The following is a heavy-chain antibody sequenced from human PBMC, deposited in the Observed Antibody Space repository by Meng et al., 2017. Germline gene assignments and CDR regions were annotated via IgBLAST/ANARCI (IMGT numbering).Heavy chain of an antibody. J-gene: IGHJ5*02. CDR2: IYWDDDK. V-gene: IGHV2-5*02. CDR3: AHRRGDSREGWFDP. CDR1: GFSLSTSGGG. Sequence: QTTLKESGPRVGRPTQTLTLTRTFSGFSLSTSGGGVGWIRQPPGKALEWLALIYWDDDKRYSPSLKSRLTITKDTSKTQVVLTMTNMDPVDTATYYCAHRRGDSREGWFDPWGQGTLVTVSS. D-gene: IGHD2-21*02.